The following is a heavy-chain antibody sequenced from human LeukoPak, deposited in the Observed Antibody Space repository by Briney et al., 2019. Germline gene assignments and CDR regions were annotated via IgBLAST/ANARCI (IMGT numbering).Heavy chain of an antibody. CDR1: GFTFSGSA. CDR2: IRSKANSYAT. V-gene: IGHV3-73*01. Sequence: GGSLKLSCAASGFTFSGSAMHWVRQASGKGLEWVGRIRSKANSYATAYAASVKGRFTISRDDSKNTAYLQMNSLKTEDTAVYYCTSAPEKDPDSSGYLDWGQGTLVTVSS. D-gene: IGHD3-22*01. CDR3: TSAPEKDPDSSGYLD. J-gene: IGHJ4*02.